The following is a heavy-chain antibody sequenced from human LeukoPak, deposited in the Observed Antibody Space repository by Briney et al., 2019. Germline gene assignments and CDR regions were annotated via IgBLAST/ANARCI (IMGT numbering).Heavy chain of an antibody. CDR3: ARDLIAVAGNYYYYYMDV. CDR2: INWNGGST. J-gene: IGHJ6*03. Sequence: GGSLRLSCAASGFTFDDYGMSWVRQAPGKGLEWVSGINWNGGSTGYADSVKGRFTISRDNAKNSLYLQMNSLRAEDTALYYCARDLIAVAGNYYYYYMDVWGKGTTVTISS. D-gene: IGHD6-19*01. V-gene: IGHV3-20*04. CDR1: GFTFDDYG.